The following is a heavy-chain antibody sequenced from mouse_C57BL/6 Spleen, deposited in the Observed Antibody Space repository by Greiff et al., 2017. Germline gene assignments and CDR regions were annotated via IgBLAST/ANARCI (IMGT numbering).Heavy chain of an antibody. CDR3: ARRGIDGKRAMDD. CDR1: GYTFTSYG. J-gene: IGHJ4*01. CDR2: IYPRSGNT. Sequence: QVQLQQSGAELARPGASVKLSCKASGYTFTSYGISWVKQRTGQGLEWIGEIYPRSGNTYYNEKFKGKATLTADKSSSTAYMELRSLTSEDSAVYFCARRGIDGKRAMDDWGQGTSVTVSS. D-gene: IGHD2-1*01. V-gene: IGHV1-81*01.